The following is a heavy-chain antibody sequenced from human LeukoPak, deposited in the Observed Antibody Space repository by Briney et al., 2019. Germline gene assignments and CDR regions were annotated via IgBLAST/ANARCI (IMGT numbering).Heavy chain of an antibody. Sequence: GGSLRLSCAASGFTFSSYAMHWVRQAPGKGLEWVAVISYDGSNKYYADSVKGRFTISRDNSKNTLYLQMNSLRAEDTAVYYCARDRGYCSSTSCYTPFDPWGQGTLVTVSS. V-gene: IGHV3-30-3*01. CDR3: ARDRGYCSSTSCYTPFDP. CDR2: ISYDGSNK. D-gene: IGHD2-2*02. CDR1: GFTFSSYA. J-gene: IGHJ5*02.